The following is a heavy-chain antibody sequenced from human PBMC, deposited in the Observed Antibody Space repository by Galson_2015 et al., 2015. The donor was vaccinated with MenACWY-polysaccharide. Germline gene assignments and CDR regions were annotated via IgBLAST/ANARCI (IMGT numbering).Heavy chain of an antibody. D-gene: IGHD3-22*01. CDR3: AKAYYDDNTGYLLKYFQG. V-gene: IGHV3-30*02. J-gene: IGHJ1*01. CDR1: GFTFSSYG. Sequence: SLRLSCAASGFTFSSYGMDWVRQAPGTGLEWVAFINHDGTGNYYADSVKGRFIISRDNSKNTLSLQMNSLRAEDTAVFYCAKAYYDDNTGYLLKYFQGWGQGTLVTVSS. CDR2: INHDGTGN.